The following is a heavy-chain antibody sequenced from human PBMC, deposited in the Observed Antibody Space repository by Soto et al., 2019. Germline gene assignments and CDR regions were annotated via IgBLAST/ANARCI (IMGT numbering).Heavy chain of an antibody. V-gene: IGHV4-30-2*01. Sequence: QLQLQESGSGLVKPSQTLSLTCAVSGGSISSGGYSWSWIRQPPGKGLEWIGYIYHSGSTYYNPSLKRRVTISVDRSKNQFSLKLSSVTAADTAVYYCASYSSSSKGGDYWGQGTLVTVSS. CDR3: ASYSSSSKGGDY. J-gene: IGHJ4*02. CDR1: GGSISSGGYS. CDR2: IYHSGST. D-gene: IGHD6-6*01.